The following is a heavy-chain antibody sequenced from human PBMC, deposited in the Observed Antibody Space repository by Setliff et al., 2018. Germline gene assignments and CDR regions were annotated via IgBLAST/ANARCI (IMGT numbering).Heavy chain of an antibody. CDR1: GESFSNNY. V-gene: IGHV4-34*01. J-gene: IGHJ5*02. D-gene: IGHD6-19*01. CDR3: AREGIAVAGSGNWFDP. Sequence: SETLSLTCSVYGESFSNNYWSWIRQPPGKGLEWIGESNHSGNTTNHPSLKSRLTMSVDTSKNQFSLKLTSVTPEDTAVYYCAREGIAVAGSGNWFDPWGQGTLVTVSS. CDR2: SNHSGNT.